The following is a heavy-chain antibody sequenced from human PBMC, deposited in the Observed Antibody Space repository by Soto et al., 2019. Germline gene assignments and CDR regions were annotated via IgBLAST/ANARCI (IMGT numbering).Heavy chain of an antibody. J-gene: IGHJ5*02. V-gene: IGHV4-30-2*01. CDR1: GGSISSGGYS. CDR2: IYHSGST. CDR3: ARVSGQLWFEWFDP. Sequence: PSETLSLTCAVSGGSISSGGYSWSWIRQPPGKGLEWIGYIYHSGSTYYNPSLKSRVTISVDRSKNQFSLKLSSVTAADTAVYYCARVSGQLWFEWFDPWGQGTLVTVSS. D-gene: IGHD5-18*01.